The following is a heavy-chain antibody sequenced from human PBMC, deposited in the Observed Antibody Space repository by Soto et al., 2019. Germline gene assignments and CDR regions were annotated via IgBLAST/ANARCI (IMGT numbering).Heavy chain of an antibody. Sequence: QGQLVQSGAEVKKPGASVKVSCTASGNTFTNFGFTWVRQAPGQGLEWMGWISAYTDDPNYAQKFKGRVTMTIDTSTSTAYLDLRSLTSDDTAVYYCARVIAGAEAWFDPGGQGTLVTVSS. CDR2: ISAYTDDP. D-gene: IGHD6-13*01. J-gene: IGHJ5*02. CDR3: ARVIAGAEAWFDP. V-gene: IGHV1-18*01. CDR1: GNTFTNFG.